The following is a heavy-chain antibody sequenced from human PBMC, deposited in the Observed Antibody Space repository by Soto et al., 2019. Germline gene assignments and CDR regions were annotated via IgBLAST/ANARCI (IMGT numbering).Heavy chain of an antibody. CDR2: INPITGGT. D-gene: IGHD2-8*01. CDR3: ARKNMPYPYYPGMDV. V-gene: IGHV1-2*02. J-gene: IGHJ6*02. CDR1: GYTFSGYF. Sequence: EASVKVSCKASGYTFSGYFIHWVRQAPGQGLEWMGWINPITGGTNYAQKFQGRVTITADTSTSTAYMELSRLRSDDTAVYYCARKNMPYPYYPGMDVWGQGTTVTVSS.